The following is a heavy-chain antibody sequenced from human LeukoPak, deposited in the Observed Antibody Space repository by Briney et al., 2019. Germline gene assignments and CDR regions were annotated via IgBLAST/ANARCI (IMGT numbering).Heavy chain of an antibody. V-gene: IGHV3-74*01. CDR1: GFTFISYG. J-gene: IGHJ4*01. D-gene: IGHD2-21*02. CDR2: INTDGSST. CDR3: ARELPREVTLDY. Sequence: GGSLRLSCTVSGFTFISYGMQWLRQAPGKGLAWVSRINTDGSSTTYADSVKRRFTISRDHAKNTLYLQMNSLRAEDTAVYYCARELPREVTLDYWGQGTLVTVSS.